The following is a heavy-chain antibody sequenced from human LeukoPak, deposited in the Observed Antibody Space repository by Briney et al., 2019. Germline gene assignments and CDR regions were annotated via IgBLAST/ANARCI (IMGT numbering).Heavy chain of an antibody. D-gene: IGHD1-26*01. CDR1: GGTFSSYA. CDR3: ARDLYIGSHSLGY. V-gene: IGHV1-18*01. Sequence: ASVKVSCKASGGTFSSYAISWVRQAPGQGLEWMGWINTYDGNTNYAQNLQDRVTMTTDTSTTTVYMEVGSLRSDDTAVYYCARDLYIGSHSLGYWGQGTLVIVSS. CDR2: INTYDGNT. J-gene: IGHJ4*02.